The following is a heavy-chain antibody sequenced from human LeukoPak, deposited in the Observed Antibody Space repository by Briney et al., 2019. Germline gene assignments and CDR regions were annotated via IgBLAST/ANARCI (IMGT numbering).Heavy chain of an antibody. CDR1: GFTFSSYA. CDR2: ISGSGGST. CDR3: AKGGLTALYYYYYYMDV. V-gene: IGHV3-23*01. Sequence: PGGSLRLSCAAPGFTFSSYAMRWVRQAPGKGLECVSAISGSGGSTYYADSVKGRFTISRDNSKNTLYLQMNSLRAEDTAVYNCAKGGLTALYYYYYYMDVWGKGTTVTVSS. D-gene: IGHD5-18*01. J-gene: IGHJ6*03.